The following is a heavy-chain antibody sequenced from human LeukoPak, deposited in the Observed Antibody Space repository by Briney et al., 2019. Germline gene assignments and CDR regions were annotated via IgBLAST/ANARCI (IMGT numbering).Heavy chain of an antibody. V-gene: IGHV1-24*01. D-gene: IGHD6-13*01. CDR2: FDPEDGET. J-gene: IGHJ5*02. Sequence: ASVKVSCKVSGYTLTELSMHWVRQAPGKGLEWMGGFDPEDGETIYAQKFQGRVTMTEDTSTDTAYMELSSLRSEDTAVYYCATAIGDSSSWYSIWWFDPWGQGTLVTVSS. CDR3: ATAIGDSSSWYSIWWFDP. CDR1: GYTLTELS.